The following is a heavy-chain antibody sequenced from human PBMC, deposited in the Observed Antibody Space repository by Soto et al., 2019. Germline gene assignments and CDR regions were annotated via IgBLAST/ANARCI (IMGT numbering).Heavy chain of an antibody. J-gene: IGHJ4*02. CDR2: TSDSGGST. D-gene: IGHD2-8*01. Sequence: GGSLRLSCAASGFTFSNYDMSWVRQAPGKGLEWVSVTSDSGGSTYYGGSVKGRFTISRDNSKNTLYLQMNSLRAEDTAIYYCAIGGSCSNGVGYSTCDHWGQGPLVTVPS. CDR3: AIGGSCSNGVGYSTCDH. V-gene: IGHV3-23*01. CDR1: GFTFSNYD.